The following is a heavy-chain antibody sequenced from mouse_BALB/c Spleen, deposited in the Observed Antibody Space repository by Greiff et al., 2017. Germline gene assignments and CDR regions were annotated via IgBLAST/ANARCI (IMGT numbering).Heavy chain of an antibody. D-gene: IGHD2-1*01. Sequence: DVQLVESGGGLVKPGGSLKLSCAASGFTFSSYAMSWVRQTPEKRLEWVATISSGGSYTYYPDSVKGRFTISRDNAKNTLYLQMSSLRSEDTAMYYCARQRGGNYDAMDYWGQGTSVTVSS. V-gene: IGHV5-9-3*01. CDR1: GFTFSSYA. CDR3: ARQRGGNYDAMDY. J-gene: IGHJ4*01. CDR2: ISSGGSYT.